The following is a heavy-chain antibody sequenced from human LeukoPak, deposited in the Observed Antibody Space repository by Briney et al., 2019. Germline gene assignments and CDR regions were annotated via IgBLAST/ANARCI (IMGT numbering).Heavy chain of an antibody. Sequence: LEWIGEINHSGSTNYNPSLKSRVTISVDTSKNQFSLKLSSVTAADTAVYYCARLIRFNDYWGQGTLVTVSS. CDR2: INHSGST. D-gene: IGHD3-16*01. V-gene: IGHV4-34*01. J-gene: IGHJ4*02. CDR3: ARLIRFNDY.